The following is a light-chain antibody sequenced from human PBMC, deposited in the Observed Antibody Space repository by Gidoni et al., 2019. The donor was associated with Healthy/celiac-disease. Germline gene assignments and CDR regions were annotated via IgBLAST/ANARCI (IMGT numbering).Light chain of an antibody. J-gene: IGKJ1*01. Sequence: EIVLTPSPGTLSLSPGERATLSCRASQSVSSSYLAWYQKKPGQAPRLLSYGASSRATGIPDRFSGSGSGTDFTLTISRLEPEDFAVYYCQQYGSSPVTFGQGTKVEIK. CDR3: QQYGSSPVT. CDR1: QSVSSSY. CDR2: GAS. V-gene: IGKV3-20*01.